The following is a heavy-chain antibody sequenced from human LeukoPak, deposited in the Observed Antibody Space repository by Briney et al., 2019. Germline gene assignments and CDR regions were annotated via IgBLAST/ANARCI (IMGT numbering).Heavy chain of an antibody. CDR3: AKPDLAYCSSTSCSLGY. Sequence: GGSLRLSCAASGFTFSSYAMSWVRQAPGKGLDWVSTISGSGGSTYYADSVKGRFTISRDNSKNTLYLQMTSLRVEDTAAYYCAKPDLAYCSSTSCSLGYWGQGTLVTVSS. CDR2: ISGSGGST. J-gene: IGHJ4*02. V-gene: IGHV3-23*01. CDR1: GFTFSSYA. D-gene: IGHD2-2*01.